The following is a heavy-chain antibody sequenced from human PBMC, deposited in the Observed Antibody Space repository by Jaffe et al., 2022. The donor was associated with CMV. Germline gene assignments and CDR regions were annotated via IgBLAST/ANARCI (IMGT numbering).Heavy chain of an antibody. Sequence: EVQLLESGGGLVQPGGSLRLSCAASGFTFSSYAMSWVRQAPGKGLEWVSAISGSGGSTYYADSVKGRFTISRDNSKNTLYLQMNSLRAEDTAVYYCAKDGAAVAGRSPYINNWFDPWGQGTLVTVSS. CDR1: GFTFSSYA. CDR3: AKDGAAVAGRSPYINNWFDP. CDR2: ISGSGGST. D-gene: IGHD6-19*01. V-gene: IGHV3-23*01. J-gene: IGHJ5*02.